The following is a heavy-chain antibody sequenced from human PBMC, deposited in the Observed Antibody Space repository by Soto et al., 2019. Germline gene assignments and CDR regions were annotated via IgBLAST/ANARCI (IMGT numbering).Heavy chain of an antibody. CDR3: AKARVRIVGANSFDY. CDR1: GFTFSNYG. Sequence: AGGSRRLSCVGYGFTFSNYGIHWVRQPPGKGLEWVALISDDGDKRYYADSVRGRLIISRDNSKDTLYLQMNSLGPDDTAVYFCAKARVRIVGANSFDYWGQGTPVTVSS. D-gene: IGHD1-26*01. J-gene: IGHJ4*02. CDR2: ISDDGDKR. V-gene: IGHV3-30*18.